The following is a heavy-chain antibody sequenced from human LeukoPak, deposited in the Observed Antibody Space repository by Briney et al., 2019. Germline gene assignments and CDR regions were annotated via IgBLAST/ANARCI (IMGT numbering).Heavy chain of an antibody. Sequence: SVKVSCKASVPTFTSYAINWVRQAPGQGLEWMGGFIPIFVSPTYAQNFQGRVTFTTDKSRYTAYMELINLKSDDTAVYYCAGFFYDSSGDAFDIWGQGTMVTVSS. V-gene: IGHV1-69*05. CDR2: FIPIFVSP. CDR1: VPTFTSYA. D-gene: IGHD3-22*01. J-gene: IGHJ3*02. CDR3: AGFFYDSSGDAFDI.